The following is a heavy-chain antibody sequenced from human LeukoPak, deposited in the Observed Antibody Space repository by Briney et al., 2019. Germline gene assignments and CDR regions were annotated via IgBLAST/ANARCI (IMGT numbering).Heavy chain of an antibody. CDR2: IKQDGSKK. CDR3: ARGSTIAARPGDY. J-gene: IGHJ4*02. D-gene: IGHD6-6*01. CDR1: GFPFSSYW. Sequence: GGSLRLSRVASGFPFSSYWMTWVRQAPGKGLEWVANIKQDGSKKSYVDSVKGRFTISRDNAKNSLYLQVNSLRAEDTAVYYCARGSTIAARPGDYWGQGTLVTVSS. V-gene: IGHV3-7*01.